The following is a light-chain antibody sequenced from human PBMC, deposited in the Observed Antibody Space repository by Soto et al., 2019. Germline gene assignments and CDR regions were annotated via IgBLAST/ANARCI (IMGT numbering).Light chain of an antibody. Sequence: DIQMTQSPTSLSASVGDRVTITCRASQDSRNFVAWYQQKPGKAPKLLIYAASTLQSGVPSRFIGSESGTDFTLTINGLPSEDVATYSCQKYSSVPVFGPGTKVEIK. CDR1: QDSRNF. J-gene: IGKJ3*01. CDR3: QKYSSVPV. CDR2: AAS. V-gene: IGKV1-27*01.